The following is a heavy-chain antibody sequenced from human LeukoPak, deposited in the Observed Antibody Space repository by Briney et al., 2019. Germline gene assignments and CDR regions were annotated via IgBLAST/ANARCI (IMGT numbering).Heavy chain of an antibody. D-gene: IGHD2-2*01. CDR1: GFTFSDYY. CDR2: ISSSGSTI. Sequence: PGGPLRLSYAASGFTFSDYYMSWIGQAPGKGLEWVSYISSSGSTIYYADSVKGRFTISRDNAKNSLYLQMNSLRAEDTAVYYCARAHIVVVPAATDFDYWGQGTLVTVSS. CDR3: ARAHIVVVPAATDFDY. V-gene: IGHV3-11*04. J-gene: IGHJ4*02.